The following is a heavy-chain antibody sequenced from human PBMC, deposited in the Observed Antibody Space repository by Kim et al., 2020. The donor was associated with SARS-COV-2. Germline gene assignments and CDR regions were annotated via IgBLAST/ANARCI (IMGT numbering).Heavy chain of an antibody. CDR2: INAGNGNT. CDR3: AREESTTGTKKSAEYFQH. CDR1: GYTFTSYA. D-gene: IGHD1-1*01. V-gene: IGHV1-3*01. Sequence: ASVKVSCKASGYTFTSYAMHWVRQAPGQRLEWMGWINAGNGNTKYSQKFQGRVTITRDTSASTAYMELSSLRSEDTAVYYCAREESTTGTKKSAEYFQHWGQGTLVTVSS. J-gene: IGHJ1*01.